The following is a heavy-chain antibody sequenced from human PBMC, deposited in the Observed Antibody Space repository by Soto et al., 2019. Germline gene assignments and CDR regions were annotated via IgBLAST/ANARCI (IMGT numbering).Heavy chain of an antibody. Sequence: EVQLLESGGGLVQPGGSLRLSCAASGFTFSSYAMSWVRQAPGKGLEWVSAISGSGGSTYYADSVKGRFTISRDNSKNPLYLQMNSLRAEDTAVYYCAKDPQFTRVRGGMDVWGQGTTVTVSS. J-gene: IGHJ6*02. D-gene: IGHD2-15*01. CDR2: ISGSGGST. CDR3: AKDPQFTRVRGGMDV. CDR1: GFTFSSYA. V-gene: IGHV3-23*01.